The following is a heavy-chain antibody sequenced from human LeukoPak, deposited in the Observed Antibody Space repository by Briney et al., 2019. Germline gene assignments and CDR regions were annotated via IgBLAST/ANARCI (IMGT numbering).Heavy chain of an antibody. Sequence: SETLSLTCTVSGASIKTYSWSWIRQPAGKGLEWIGHIYTRGSANYNPSLKSRVTMSVDTSKNQFSLRLSSVTAADTAIYYCAREWHHAFDYWGQGILVTVSS. CDR2: IYTRGSA. J-gene: IGHJ4*02. V-gene: IGHV4-4*07. CDR1: GASIKTYS. CDR3: AREWHHAFDY. D-gene: IGHD5-12*01.